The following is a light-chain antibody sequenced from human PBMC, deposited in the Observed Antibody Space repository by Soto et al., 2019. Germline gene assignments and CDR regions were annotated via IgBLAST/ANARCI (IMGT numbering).Light chain of an antibody. J-gene: IGLJ1*01. Sequence: QSVLTQPPSASGTPGQRGTISCSGSSSNIGSNTVNWYQQLPGTAPTLLMYSNHQRPSGVPDRFSGSKSGTSASLAINGLQSEDEADYYCATWDDSLTALYVFGTGTKVTVL. CDR1: SSNIGSNT. V-gene: IGLV1-44*01. CDR2: SNH. CDR3: ATWDDSLTALYV.